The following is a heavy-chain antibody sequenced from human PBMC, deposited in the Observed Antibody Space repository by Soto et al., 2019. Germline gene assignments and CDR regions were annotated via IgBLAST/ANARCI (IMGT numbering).Heavy chain of an antibody. Sequence: ASVKVSCKASGYTFTSYDINWVRQATGQGLEWMGWMNPNSGNTGYAQKFQGRVTMTRNTSISTAYMELSSLRSEDTAVYYCAREGLRYTTGTAKYAFDIWGQGTMVTVSS. J-gene: IGHJ3*02. CDR2: MNPNSGNT. CDR3: AREGLRYTTGTAKYAFDI. CDR1: GYTFTSYD. D-gene: IGHD1-1*01. V-gene: IGHV1-8*01.